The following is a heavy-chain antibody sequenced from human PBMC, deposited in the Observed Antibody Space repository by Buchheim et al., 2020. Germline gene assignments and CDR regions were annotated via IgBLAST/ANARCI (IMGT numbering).Heavy chain of an antibody. J-gene: IGHJ6*02. D-gene: IGHD3-3*01. V-gene: IGHV3-74*01. CDR2: INSDGSST. Sequence: EVQLVESGGGSVQPGGSLRLSCAASGFTFSRYWMHWVRQVPGKGLVWVSRINSDGSSTSYAGSVKGRFTISRDNAKNTLYLQMNSLRAEDTAVYYCARVYDFWSGISLGMDVWGQGTT. CDR1: GFTFSRYW. CDR3: ARVYDFWSGISLGMDV.